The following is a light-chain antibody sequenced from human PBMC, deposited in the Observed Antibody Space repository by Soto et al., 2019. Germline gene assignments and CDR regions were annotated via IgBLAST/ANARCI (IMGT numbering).Light chain of an antibody. CDR1: QSVSSY. V-gene: IGKV3-11*01. CDR2: DAS. J-gene: IGKJ3*01. Sequence: EIVLTQSPATLSLSPGERATLSCRASQSVSSYLAWYQQKPGQAPRLLIYDASNRATGISARFSGSGSGTDFTLTISSLEPEDFAVYYCQQRSNFGPGTKVDIK. CDR3: QQRSN.